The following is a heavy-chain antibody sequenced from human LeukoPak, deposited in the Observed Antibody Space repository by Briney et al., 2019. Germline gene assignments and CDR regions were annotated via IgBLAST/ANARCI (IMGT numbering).Heavy chain of an antibody. CDR3: VRARYTYGTLYF. D-gene: IGHD5-18*01. J-gene: IGHJ4*02. V-gene: IGHV3-7*01. CDR2: MKQDGGDK. Sequence: GGSLRLSCAASGFTFRDYWMTWVRQAPGEGLEWVADMKQDGGDKNYVDSVKGRFTISRDNAKTSLYLQIDSLRAEDTAVYYCVRARYTYGTLYFGGQGTLVTVSS. CDR1: GFTFRDYW.